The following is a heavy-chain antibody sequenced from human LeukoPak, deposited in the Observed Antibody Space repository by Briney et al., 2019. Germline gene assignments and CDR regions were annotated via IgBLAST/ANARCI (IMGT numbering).Heavy chain of an antibody. CDR3: ASYTAAGTFFNYYYGIDV. Sequence: ASVKVSCKASGYTFTSYDINWVRQATGQGLEWMGWMNPNSGNTGYAQKFQGRVTMTRNTSISTAYMELSSLRSEDTAVYYCASYTAAGTFFNYYYGIDVWGQGTTVTVSS. CDR2: MNPNSGNT. V-gene: IGHV1-8*01. D-gene: IGHD6-13*01. CDR1: GYTFTSYD. J-gene: IGHJ6*02.